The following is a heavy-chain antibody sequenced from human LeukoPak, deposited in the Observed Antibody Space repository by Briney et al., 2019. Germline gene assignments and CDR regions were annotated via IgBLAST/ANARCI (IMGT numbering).Heavy chain of an antibody. CDR3: ARPSGYSSSWCGVHDAFDI. V-gene: IGHV5-51*01. J-gene: IGHJ3*02. Sequence: GGSLEISWKGSGYSFTSYWIGWVRQMPGKDLEWMGIIYPGDSDTRYSPSFQGQVTISADKSISTAYLQWSSLKASDTAMYYCARPSGYSSSWCGVHDAFDIWGQGTMVSVSS. CDR1: GYSFTSYW. CDR2: IYPGDSDT. D-gene: IGHD6-13*01.